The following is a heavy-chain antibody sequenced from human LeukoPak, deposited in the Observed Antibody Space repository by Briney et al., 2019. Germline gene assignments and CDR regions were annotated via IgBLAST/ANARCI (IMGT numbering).Heavy chain of an antibody. D-gene: IGHD4-17*01. Sequence: PSETLSLTCDVSGVSFSTYYWSWIRQSPEKGLEWIGEVNHNGYTNYNPSLKGRVTISVDTSKNQFSLKLSSVTAADTAVYYCARQLYGSDYWGQGTLVSVSS. V-gene: IGHV4-34*01. CDR2: VNHNGYT. CDR3: ARQLYGSDY. J-gene: IGHJ4*02. CDR1: GVSFSTYY.